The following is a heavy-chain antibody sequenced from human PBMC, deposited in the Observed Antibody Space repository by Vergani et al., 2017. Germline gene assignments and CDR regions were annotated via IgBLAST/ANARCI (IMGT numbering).Heavy chain of an antibody. V-gene: IGHV4-39*07. D-gene: IGHD3-22*01. CDR1: GGSISSSSYY. CDR2: IYYSGST. J-gene: IGHJ4*02. CDR3: ALSTDSSGYFDY. Sequence: QLQLQESGPGLVKPSETLSLTCTVSGGSISSSSYYWGWIRQPPGKGLEWIGSIYYSGSTYYNPSLKSRVTISVDTSKNQFSLKLSSVTAADTAVYYCALSTDSSGYFDYWGQGTLVTVSS.